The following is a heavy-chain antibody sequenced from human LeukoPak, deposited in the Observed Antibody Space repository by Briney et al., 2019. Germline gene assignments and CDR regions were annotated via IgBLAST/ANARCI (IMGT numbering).Heavy chain of an antibody. CDR1: GYRFSTYW. D-gene: IGHD2-2*01. J-gene: IGHJ3*02. CDR2: IYPGDSDT. V-gene: IGHV5-51*01. CDR3: ARRRYCSNTSCYEGAFDI. Sequence: GESLKISCKGSGYRFSTYWIAWVRQMPGKGLEWMGIIYPGDSDTRYSPSFQGQVTMSADKSISTAYLQWSSLKASDTAVYYCARRRYCSNTSCYEGAFDIWGQGTMVTVSS.